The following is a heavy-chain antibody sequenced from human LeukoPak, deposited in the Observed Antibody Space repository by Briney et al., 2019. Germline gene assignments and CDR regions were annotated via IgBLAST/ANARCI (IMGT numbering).Heavy chain of an antibody. CDR2: INPSGGST. D-gene: IGHD6-6*01. CDR3: ARAMVTSIAGDY. V-gene: IGHV1-46*01. CDR1: GGTFSSYA. Sequence: ASVKVSCKASGGTFSSYAISWVRQAPGQGLEWMGIINPSGGSTSYAQKFQGRVTMTRDTSTSTVYMELSSLRSEDTAVYYCARAMVTSIAGDYWGQGTLVTVSS. J-gene: IGHJ4*02.